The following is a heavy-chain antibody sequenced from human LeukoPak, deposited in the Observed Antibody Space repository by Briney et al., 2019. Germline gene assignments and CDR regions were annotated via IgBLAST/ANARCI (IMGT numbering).Heavy chain of an antibody. CDR2: INPNSGGT. Sequence: ASVKVSCKASGYTFTNYGITWVRQAPGQGLEWMGWINPNSGGTNYAQKFQGRVTMTRDTSISTAYMELSRLRSDDTAVYYCARVDYNYYGMDVWGQGTTVTVSS. V-gene: IGHV1-2*02. CDR1: GYTFTNYG. J-gene: IGHJ6*02. CDR3: ARVDYNYYGMDV.